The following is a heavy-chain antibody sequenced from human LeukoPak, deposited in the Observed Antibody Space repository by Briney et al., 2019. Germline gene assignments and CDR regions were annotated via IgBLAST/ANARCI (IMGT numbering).Heavy chain of an antibody. CDR3: ARVNDILTGYSFDY. Sequence: SETLSLTCTVSGGSISNYYWSWIRQPPGKGLEWIGYIYYSGSTNYNPSLKSRVTISVDTSKNQFSLKLSSVTAADTAVYYCARVNDILTGYSFDYWGQGTLVTVSS. V-gene: IGHV4-59*01. CDR1: GGSISNYY. D-gene: IGHD3-9*01. CDR2: IYYSGST. J-gene: IGHJ4*02.